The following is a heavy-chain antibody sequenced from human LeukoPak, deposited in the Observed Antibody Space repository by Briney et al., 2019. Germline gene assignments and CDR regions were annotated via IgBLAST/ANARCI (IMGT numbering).Heavy chain of an antibody. Sequence: GASVKVSCKASGYTFTSYGISWVRQAPGQGLEWMGWISAYNGNTNYAQKLQGRVTMTTDTSTSTAYMELRSLRSDDTAVYYCAREGLPGSLSGVAGWFDPWGQGTLVTVSS. D-gene: IGHD6-6*01. V-gene: IGHV1-18*01. CDR1: GYTFTSYG. CDR2: ISAYNGNT. J-gene: IGHJ5*02. CDR3: AREGLPGSLSGVAGWFDP.